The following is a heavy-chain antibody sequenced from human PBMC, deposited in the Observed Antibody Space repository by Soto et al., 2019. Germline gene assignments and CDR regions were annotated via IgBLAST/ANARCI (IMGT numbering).Heavy chain of an antibody. V-gene: IGHV4-39*01. D-gene: IGHD7-27*01. J-gene: IGHJ5*02. Sequence: PSETLSLTCTVSGGSVSSSSYFWGWIRQPPGKALEWIASIYHSGSTYYNPSLKSRVTMSVDTSNNQFALTLNSVTAADTAVYFCARDSGWFDPWGQGTLVTVSS. CDR1: GGSVSSSSYF. CDR3: ARDSGWFDP. CDR2: IYHSGST.